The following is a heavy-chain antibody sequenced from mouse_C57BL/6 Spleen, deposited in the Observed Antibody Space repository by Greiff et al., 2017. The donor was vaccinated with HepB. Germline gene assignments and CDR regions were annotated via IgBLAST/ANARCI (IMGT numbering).Heavy chain of an antibody. CDR1: GFNIKDDY. J-gene: IGHJ2*01. V-gene: IGHV14-4*01. CDR2: IDPENTDT. Sequence: VQLKQSGAELVRPGASVKLSCTVSGFNIKDDYMHWVKQRPEQGLEWIGWIDPENTDTEYASKFQGKATITADASSNTANLQLTSLTSEDTAVYYCTTVVNYWGQGTTLTVSS. CDR3: TTVVNY.